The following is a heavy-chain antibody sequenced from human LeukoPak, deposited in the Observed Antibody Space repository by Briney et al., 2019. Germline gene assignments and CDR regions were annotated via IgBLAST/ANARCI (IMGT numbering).Heavy chain of an antibody. D-gene: IGHD2-15*01. V-gene: IGHV4-34*01. CDR1: GGSFSGYY. CDR2: INHSGST. CDR3: ARGTSYCSGGSCYSGLLDY. Sequence: SETLSLTCAVYGGSFSGYYWSWIRQPPGKGLEWIGEINHSGSTNYNPPLKSRVTISVDTSKNQFSLKLSSVTAADTAVYYCARGTSYCSGGSCYSGLLDYWGQGTLVTVSS. J-gene: IGHJ4*02.